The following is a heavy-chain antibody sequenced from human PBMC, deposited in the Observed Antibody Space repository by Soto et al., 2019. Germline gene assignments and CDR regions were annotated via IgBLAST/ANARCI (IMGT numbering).Heavy chain of an antibody. D-gene: IGHD1-26*01. Sequence: QVQLQQWGAGLLKPSETLSLTCAVYGGSFSGYYWSWIRQPPGKGLEWIGEINHSGSTNYNPSLTSRVTISVDTSKNQFSLKLSSVTAADTAVYYCARSAYVGRFDPWGQGTLVTVSS. CDR3: ARSAYVGRFDP. J-gene: IGHJ5*02. CDR2: INHSGST. CDR1: GGSFSGYY. V-gene: IGHV4-34*01.